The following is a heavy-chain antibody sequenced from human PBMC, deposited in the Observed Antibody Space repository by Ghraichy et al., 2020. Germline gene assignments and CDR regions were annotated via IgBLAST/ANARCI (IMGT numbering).Heavy chain of an antibody. CDR3: TTDPRY. Sequence: GESLNISCVVSGLKFRDTWMSWVRQAPGKGLEWVARIKSRHDGGRIDYIPPVEGRFTISRDDSRNTVYLQINSLKTDDTGVYFCTTDPRYWGQGTLVTVSS. CDR2: IKSRHDGGRI. CDR1: GLKFRDTW. J-gene: IGHJ4*02. V-gene: IGHV3-15*01.